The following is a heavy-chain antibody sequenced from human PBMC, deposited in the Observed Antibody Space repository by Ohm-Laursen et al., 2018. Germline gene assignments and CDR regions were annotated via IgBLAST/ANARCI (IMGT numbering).Heavy chain of an antibody. D-gene: IGHD6-19*01. Sequence: SLRLSCAASGFTFSSYAMSWVRQAPGKGLEWVSAISGSGGSTYYVDSVKGRFTISRDNSKNTLYLQMNSLRAEDTAVYYCARFIAVSPMYYFDYWGQGTLVTVSS. V-gene: IGHV3-23*01. J-gene: IGHJ4*02. CDR2: ISGSGGST. CDR3: ARFIAVSPMYYFDY. CDR1: GFTFSSYA.